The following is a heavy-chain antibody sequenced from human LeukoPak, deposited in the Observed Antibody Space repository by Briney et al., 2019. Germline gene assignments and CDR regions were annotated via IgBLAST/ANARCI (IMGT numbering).Heavy chain of an antibody. D-gene: IGHD3-10*01. CDR1: GFTFSSYA. Sequence: PGGSLRLSCAASGFTFSSYAMSWVRQAPGKGLEWVSAISGNGGSTYYADSVKGRFTISRDNSKDTLYLQMNSLRAEDTAVYYCAKPPSAYYYGSGSQDYWGQGTLVTVSS. CDR3: AKPPSAYYYGSGSQDY. CDR2: ISGNGGST. J-gene: IGHJ4*02. V-gene: IGHV3-23*01.